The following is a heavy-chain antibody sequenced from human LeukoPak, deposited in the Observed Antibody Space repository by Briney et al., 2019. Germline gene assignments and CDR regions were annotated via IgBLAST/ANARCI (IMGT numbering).Heavy chain of an antibody. CDR2: IWYDGSDK. V-gene: IGHV3-33*01. Sequence: GRSLRLSCSASGFTFTRHGMHWVRQAPGKGLEWVAVIWYDGSDKYYTDSVKGRFTISRDNSRNTLYLQMNSPRVEDTAIYYCARDITSHYFDYCGQGALVTVSS. CDR3: ARDITSHYFDY. CDR1: GFTFTRHG. J-gene: IGHJ4*02. D-gene: IGHD1-14*01.